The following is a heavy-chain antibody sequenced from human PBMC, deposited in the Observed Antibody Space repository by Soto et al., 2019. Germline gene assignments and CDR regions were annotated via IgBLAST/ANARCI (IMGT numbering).Heavy chain of an antibody. D-gene: IGHD3-10*01. Sequence: SVKVSCKASTDTFTGYTVTWVRQAPGQGLEWVGRVIPILGASNFAQKFQGRVTISADKSADTAYMVLTGLTSEDTAVYYCARSRGSYYTNFDSWGQGTLVTVSS. CDR2: VIPILGAS. CDR3: ARSRGSYYTNFDS. CDR1: TDTFTGYT. V-gene: IGHV1-69*08. J-gene: IGHJ4*02.